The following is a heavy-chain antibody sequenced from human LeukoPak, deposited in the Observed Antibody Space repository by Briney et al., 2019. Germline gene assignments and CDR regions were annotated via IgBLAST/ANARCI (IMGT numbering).Heavy chain of an antibody. CDR2: IYSSGST. J-gene: IGHJ4*02. D-gene: IGHD3-10*01. V-gene: IGHV4-4*07. CDR3: ARESFQFYYGSGSSPYYFDY. CDR1: GGSISSYY. Sequence: SETLSLTCTVSGGSISSYYLSWIRQPVGKGLEWIGRIYSSGSTNYNPSLKSRVTMSVDTSKNQFSLKLSSVTAADTAVYSCARESFQFYYGSGSSPYYFDYWGQRTLVTVSS.